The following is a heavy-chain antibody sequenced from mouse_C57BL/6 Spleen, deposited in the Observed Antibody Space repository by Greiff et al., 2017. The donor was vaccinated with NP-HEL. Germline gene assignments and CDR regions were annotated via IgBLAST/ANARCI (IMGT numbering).Heavy chain of an antibody. Sequence: QVQLQQSGPELVKPGASVKISCKASGYAFSSSWMNWVKQRPGKGLEWIGRIYPGDGDTNYNGKFKGKATLTADKYSSTAYMQLSSLTSEDSAVYFCAREGAYLYYFDYWGQGTTLTVSS. D-gene: IGHD2-10*01. CDR1: GYAFSSSW. CDR2: IYPGDGDT. CDR3: AREGAYLYYFDY. J-gene: IGHJ2*01. V-gene: IGHV1-82*01.